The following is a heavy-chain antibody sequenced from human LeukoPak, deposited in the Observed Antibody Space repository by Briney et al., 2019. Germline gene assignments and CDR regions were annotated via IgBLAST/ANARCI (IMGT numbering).Heavy chain of an antibody. V-gene: IGHV4-59*01. CDR2: MSYSGRS. D-gene: IGHD3-22*01. CDR3: ARVSSRDSSGYYVQTVYNRWFDP. CDR1: GGSISGYY. Sequence: SETLSLTCTVSGGSISGYYWSWIRQPPGKGLEWLGFMSYSGRSKYNPSLQSRVTISVDTSKNQFSLQLSSVTAADTAVYYCARVSSRDSSGYYVQTVYNRWFDPWGQGTLVTVSP. J-gene: IGHJ5*02.